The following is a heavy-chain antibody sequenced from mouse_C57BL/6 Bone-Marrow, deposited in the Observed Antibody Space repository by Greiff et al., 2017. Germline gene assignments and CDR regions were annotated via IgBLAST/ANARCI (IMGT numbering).Heavy chain of an antibody. CDR2: ISGAGGNT. CDR1: GFTFSSYT. D-gene: IGHD1-1*01. J-gene: IGHJ1*03. V-gene: IGHV5-9*01. CDR3: SRQVTTVLATKYFDV. Sequence: LVESGGGLVKPGGSLKLSCAASGFTFSSYTMSWVRQTPEKRLQWVAAISGAGGNTYYPASVKGRFTISRDNAKNILYLQMSSLRSEDTALYYWSRQVTTVLATKYFDVWGTGTTVTVSS.